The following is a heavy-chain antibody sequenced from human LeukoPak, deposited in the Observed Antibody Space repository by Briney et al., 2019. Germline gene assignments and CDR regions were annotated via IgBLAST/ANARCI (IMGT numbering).Heavy chain of an antibody. D-gene: IGHD6-19*01. J-gene: IGHJ4*02. CDR1: GYTFTIYY. Sequence: ASVKVSCKASGYTFTIYYMHWVRQAPGQGLEWMGGIIPIFGTANYAQKFQGRVTFTADESTSTAYMELSSLRSEDTAVYYCARDSGRGVAGNLDYWGQGTLVTVSS. V-gene: IGHV1-69*13. CDR3: ARDSGRGVAGNLDY. CDR2: IIPIFGTA.